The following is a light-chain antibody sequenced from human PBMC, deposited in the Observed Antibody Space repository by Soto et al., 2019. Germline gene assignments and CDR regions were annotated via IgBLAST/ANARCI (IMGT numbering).Light chain of an antibody. J-gene: IGLJ1*01. CDR3: SSYSSRSTLDV. CDR2: DVS. V-gene: IGLV2-14*01. CDR1: SSDVGGYNY. Sequence: QSALTQPASVSESPGQSITVSCTGTSSDVGGYNYVSWYQQHPGKAPKLMIYDVSDRPSGVSNRFSGSKSGTTASLTISGLQAEDEADYYCSSYSSRSTLDVFGTGTKVTVL.